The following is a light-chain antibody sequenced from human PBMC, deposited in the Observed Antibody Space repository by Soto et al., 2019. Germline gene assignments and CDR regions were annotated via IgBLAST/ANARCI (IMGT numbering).Light chain of an antibody. CDR1: QSVNKW. Sequence: DLQMTQSPSTLSASVGDRVTIXXRASQSVNKWLAWFQQKPGKVPKLXXIYASTLQTGVPSRFGGGGSGTEFTLTISGLQPDDFATYYCQQYNSYSPWTFGPGTKVDIK. V-gene: IGKV1-5*01. CDR2: YAS. J-gene: IGKJ1*01. CDR3: QQYNSYSPWT.